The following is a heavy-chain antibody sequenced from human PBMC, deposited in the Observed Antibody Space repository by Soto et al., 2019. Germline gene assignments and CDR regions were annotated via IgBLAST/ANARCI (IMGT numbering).Heavy chain of an antibody. CDR1: GFTFSNYV. J-gene: IGHJ4*02. V-gene: IGHV3-23*01. Sequence: GGSLRLSCTASGFTFSNYVMSWVRQAPGKGLEWVSVISGSGGSTYYADSVKGRFTISRDNSKNTLYLQMNSLGAEDTAVYYCAKRATGTYFDYWGQGTLVTVSS. D-gene: IGHD1-1*01. CDR2: ISGSGGST. CDR3: AKRATGTYFDY.